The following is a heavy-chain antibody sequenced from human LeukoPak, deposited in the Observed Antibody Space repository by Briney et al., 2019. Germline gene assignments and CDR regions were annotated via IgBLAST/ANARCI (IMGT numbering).Heavy chain of an antibody. J-gene: IGHJ6*02. D-gene: IGHD3-10*01. CDR1: GGSISSSSYY. CDR3: ASMVRGSQYYYYYYGMDV. Sequence: SETLSLTCTVSGGSISSSSYYWGWIRQPPGKGLEWIGSIYYSGSTYYNPSLKSRVTISVDTSKNQFSLELSSVTAADTAVYSCASMVRGSQYYYYYYGMDVWGQGTTVTVSS. CDR2: IYYSGST. V-gene: IGHV4-39*01.